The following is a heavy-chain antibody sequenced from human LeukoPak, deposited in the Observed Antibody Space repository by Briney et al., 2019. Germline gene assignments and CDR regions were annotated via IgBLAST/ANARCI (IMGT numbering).Heavy chain of an antibody. CDR3: AREYYYDSSGSRGYYYYGMDV. D-gene: IGHD3-22*01. CDR2: IIPIFGTT. V-gene: IGHV1-69*06. Sequence: AASVKVSCKASGGTFSTHAVSWVRQAPGQGLEWMGGIIPIFGTTNYAQKFQGRVTITADKSTSTAYMELSSLRSEDTAVYYCAREYYYDSSGSRGYYYYGMDVWGQGTTVTVSS. J-gene: IGHJ6*02. CDR1: GGTFSTHA.